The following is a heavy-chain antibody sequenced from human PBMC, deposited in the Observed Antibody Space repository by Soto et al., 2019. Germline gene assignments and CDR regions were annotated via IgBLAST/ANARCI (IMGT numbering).Heavy chain of an antibody. CDR1: GFTFSSYW. CDR3: ARVFDTYYFDS. V-gene: IGHV3-74*01. J-gene: IGHJ4*02. D-gene: IGHD3-9*01. CDR2: INSDGSST. Sequence: GGSLRLSCAASGFTFSSYWMHWVRQAPGKGLVWVSRINSDGSSTSYADSVKGRFTISRDNAKNTLYLQMNSLRAEDTAVYYCARVFDTYYFDSWGQGNMVTVSS.